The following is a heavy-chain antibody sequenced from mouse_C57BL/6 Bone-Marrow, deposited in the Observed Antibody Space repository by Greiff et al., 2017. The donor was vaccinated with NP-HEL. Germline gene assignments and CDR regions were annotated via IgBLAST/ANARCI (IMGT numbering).Heavy chain of an antibody. CDR2: INPGSGGT. J-gene: IGHJ3*01. CDR3: ARSDFTTVVATRFAY. Sequence: QVQLQQSGAELVRPGTSVKVSCKASGYAFTNYLIEWVKQRPGQGLEWIGVINPGSGGTNYNEKFKGKATLTADKSSSTAYMQLSSLTSEDSAVYFCARSDFTTVVATRFAYWGQGTLVTVSA. D-gene: IGHD1-1*01. V-gene: IGHV1-54*01. CDR1: GYAFTNYL.